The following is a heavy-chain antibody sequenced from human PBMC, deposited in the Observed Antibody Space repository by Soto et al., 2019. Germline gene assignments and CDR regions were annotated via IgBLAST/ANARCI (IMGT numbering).Heavy chain of an antibody. Sequence: ASVKVSCKSSGYTFTGYYMHLVRQAPGQGLEWMGWINPNSGGTNYAQKFQGRVTMTRDTSISTAYMELSRLRSDDTAVYYCARDRIAVAGTGFDYWGQGTLVTVSS. J-gene: IGHJ4*02. D-gene: IGHD6-19*01. CDR2: INPNSGGT. CDR3: ARDRIAVAGTGFDY. V-gene: IGHV1-2*02. CDR1: GYTFTGYY.